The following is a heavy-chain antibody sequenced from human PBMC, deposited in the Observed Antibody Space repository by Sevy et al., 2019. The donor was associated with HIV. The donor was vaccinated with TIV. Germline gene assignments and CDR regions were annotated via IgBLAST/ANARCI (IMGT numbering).Heavy chain of an antibody. J-gene: IGHJ4*02. CDR1: GGSISSYY. V-gene: IGHV4-59*01. D-gene: IGHD4-17*01. CDR2: IYYSGST. Sequence: SETLSLTCTVSGGSISSYYWSWIRQPPGKGLEWIGYIYYSGSTNYNPSLKSRVTISVDTSNNQFSLKLSSVTAADTAVYYCARGRSAYGDYELVDYWGQGTLVTVSS. CDR3: ARGRSAYGDYELVDY.